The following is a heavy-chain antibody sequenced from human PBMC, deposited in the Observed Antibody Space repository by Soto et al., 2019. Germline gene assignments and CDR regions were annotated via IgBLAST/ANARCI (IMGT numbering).Heavy chain of an antibody. CDR3: AIYDSSGSRGFQH. J-gene: IGHJ1*01. Sequence: QVQLQESGPGLVKPSQTLSLNCTVSGGSISSGAYYWSWIRQHPGKGLEWIGYIYYSGSTYYNPSLKSRVTISVDMSKNQFSLKLSSVTAADTAVYYCAIYDSSGSRGFQHWGQGTLVTVSS. V-gene: IGHV4-31*03. CDR1: GGSISSGAYY. D-gene: IGHD3-22*01. CDR2: IYYSGST.